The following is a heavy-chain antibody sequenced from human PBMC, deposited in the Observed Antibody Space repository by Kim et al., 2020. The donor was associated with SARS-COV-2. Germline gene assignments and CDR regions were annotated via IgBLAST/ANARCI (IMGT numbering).Heavy chain of an antibody. J-gene: IGHJ6*02. Sequence: GESLKISCKGSGYSFTSYWIGWVRQMPGKGLEWMGIIYPGDSDTRYSPSFQGQVTISADKSISTAYLQWSSLKASDTAMYYCARTEVVVVPAAMRGYFYYYYYGMDVWGQGTTVTVSS. CDR1: GYSFTSYW. CDR3: ARTEVVVVPAAMRGYFYYYYYGMDV. V-gene: IGHV5-51*01. CDR2: IYPGDSDT. D-gene: IGHD2-2*01.